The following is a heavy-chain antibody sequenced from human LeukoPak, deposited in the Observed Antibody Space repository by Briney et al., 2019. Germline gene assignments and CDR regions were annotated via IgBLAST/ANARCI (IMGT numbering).Heavy chain of an antibody. D-gene: IGHD4-17*01. CDR3: ARDNAYGGTFDY. J-gene: IGHJ4*02. CDR2: IYTSGST. CDR1: GGSISSYY. V-gene: IGHV4-4*07. Sequence: SETLSLTCTVSGGSISSYYGSWVRQPAGKGLEWIGRIYTSGSTNYNPSLKSRVTMSVDTSKNQFSLKLSSVTAADTAVDYCARDNAYGGTFDYWGQGALVTVSS.